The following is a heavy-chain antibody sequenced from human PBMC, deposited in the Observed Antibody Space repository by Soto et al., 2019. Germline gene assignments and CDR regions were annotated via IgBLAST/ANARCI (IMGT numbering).Heavy chain of an antibody. D-gene: IGHD3-22*01. J-gene: IGHJ4*02. CDR2: IRGGGGAT. CDR3: AKYDSSGYYFSAFDY. CDR1: EVPFSTYA. V-gene: IGHV3-23*01. Sequence: PGGSLSLSCAASEVPFSTYAVSWVRQAPGKGLKWVAAIRGGGGATFYADSVTGRFTVSRDNSYNTVYLQLSSLRADDTALYYCAKYDSSGYYFSAFDYWGQGALVTVSS.